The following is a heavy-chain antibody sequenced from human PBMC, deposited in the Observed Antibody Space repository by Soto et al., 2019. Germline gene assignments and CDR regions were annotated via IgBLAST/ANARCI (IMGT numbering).Heavy chain of an antibody. J-gene: IGHJ4*02. CDR1: GGSINSNSYY. CDR3: ARMYSTSSGFDY. CDR2: IYYSGST. V-gene: IGHV4-39*01. D-gene: IGHD6-6*01. Sequence: QVQLQESGPGLVKPSETLSLTCTVSGGSINSNSYYWAWIRQPPGKGLEWIGSIYYSGSTYYNPSLKSRVAISVDTSKDQFSRRLSSVTAADTAVYYCARMYSTSSGFDYWGQGTLVTVSS.